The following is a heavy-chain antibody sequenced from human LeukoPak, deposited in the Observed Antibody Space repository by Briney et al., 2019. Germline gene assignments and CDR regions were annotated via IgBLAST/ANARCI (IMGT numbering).Heavy chain of an antibody. D-gene: IGHD2-2*01. CDR1: GYTFTSYG. Sequence: GASVKVSCKASGYTFTSYGISWVRQAPGQGLEWMGWISAYNGDTNYAQNLQGRVTMTTDTSTSTAYMELRSLRSDDTAVYYCARTKKDIVVVPVFDPWGQGTLVTVSS. J-gene: IGHJ5*02. V-gene: IGHV1-18*01. CDR2: ISAYNGDT. CDR3: ARTKKDIVVVPVFDP.